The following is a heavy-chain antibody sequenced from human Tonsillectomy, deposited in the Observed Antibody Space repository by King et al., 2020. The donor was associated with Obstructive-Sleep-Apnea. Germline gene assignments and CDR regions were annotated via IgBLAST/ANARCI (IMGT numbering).Heavy chain of an antibody. D-gene: IGHD4-23*01. CDR1: GGSISSGGYS. CDR2: IYQSGSI. Sequence: QLQESGSGLVKPSQTLSLTCAVSGGSISSGGYSWSWIRQPPGKGLEWIGYIYQSGSIDYNPSLKSRVTISLDRSKNQFSLRLSSVTAADTAMYYCARALDYGGHYLDYWGQGTLVTVSS. CDR3: ARALDYGGHYLDY. V-gene: IGHV4-30-2*01. J-gene: IGHJ4*02.